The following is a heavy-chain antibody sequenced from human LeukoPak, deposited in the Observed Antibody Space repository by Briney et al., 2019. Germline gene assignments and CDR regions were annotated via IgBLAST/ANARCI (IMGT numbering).Heavy chain of an antibody. V-gene: IGHV3-48*02. J-gene: IGHJ4*02. CDR1: GSTFSSYT. Sequence: GGSLRLSCAASGSTFSSYTMNWVRQAPGKGLEWLSYISSASSSTYYADSVKGRFTISRDNAKNTLYLQMNSLRDEDTAVYYCARYPKGQQLVPDYWGQGTLVTVS. CDR3: ARYPKGQQLVPDY. D-gene: IGHD6-13*01. CDR2: ISSASSST.